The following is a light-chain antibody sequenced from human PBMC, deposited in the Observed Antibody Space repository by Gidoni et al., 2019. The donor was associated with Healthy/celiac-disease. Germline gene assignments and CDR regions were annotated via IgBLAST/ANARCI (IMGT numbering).Light chain of an antibody. CDR1: QSISSY. V-gene: IGKV1-39*01. CDR3: QQSYSTPPVT. Sequence: DIQMTQSPSSLSASVGDRVTITCRASQSISSYLNWYQQTPGKAPKLLIYAAASLQSGVPSRFSGSGSGTDFTLTISSLQPEDFATYYCQQSYSTPPVTFGGXTKVEIK. J-gene: IGKJ4*01. CDR2: AAA.